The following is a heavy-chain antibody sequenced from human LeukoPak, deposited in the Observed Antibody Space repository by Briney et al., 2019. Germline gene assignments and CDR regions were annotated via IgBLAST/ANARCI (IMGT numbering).Heavy chain of an antibody. CDR1: GFTFSSYW. D-gene: IGHD4-17*01. CDR2: IKQDGSEK. Sequence: GGSLRLSCAASGFTFSSYWMSWVRQAPGKGLEWVANIKQDGSEKYYVDSVKGRFTISRDNAKNSLYLQMNSLRAADTAVYYCARLFGDYVAPADYWGQGTLVTVSS. CDR3: ARLFGDYVAPADY. V-gene: IGHV3-7*03. J-gene: IGHJ4*02.